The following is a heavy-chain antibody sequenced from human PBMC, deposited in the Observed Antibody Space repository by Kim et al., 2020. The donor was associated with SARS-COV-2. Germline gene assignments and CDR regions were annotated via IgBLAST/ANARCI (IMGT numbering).Heavy chain of an antibody. CDR3: AGLALPLVGAYYAFDI. V-gene: IGHV3-23*01. J-gene: IGHJ3*02. D-gene: IGHD1-26*01. Sequence: SVKGRFTISRDNSKNTLYLQMNSLRAEDTAVYYCAGLALPLVGAYYAFDIWGQGTMVTVSS.